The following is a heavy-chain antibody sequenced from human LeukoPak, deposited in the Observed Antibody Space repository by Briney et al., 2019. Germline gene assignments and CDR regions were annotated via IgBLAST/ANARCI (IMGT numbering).Heavy chain of an antibody. CDR1: GFTFSSYE. J-gene: IGHJ6*03. Sequence: GGSLRLSCGASGFTFSSYEMNWVRQAPGKGLEWISYISRSGNIIHGDSVKGRFTISRDNAKNSLYLQMNSLRAEDTALYHCARDRGRYFDYYMDVWGKGTTVTISS. V-gene: IGHV3-48*03. D-gene: IGHD3-9*01. CDR3: ARDRGRYFDYYMDV. CDR2: ISRSGNII.